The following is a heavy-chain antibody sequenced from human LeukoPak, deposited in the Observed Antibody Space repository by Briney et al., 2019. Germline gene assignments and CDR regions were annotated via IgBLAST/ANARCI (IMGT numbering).Heavy chain of an antibody. Sequence: YPGGSLRLSCAASGFTFSSYRMNCVRQAPGKGLEWVSSISSSSSYIYYADSVKGRITISRDNAKNSLYLQMNSLRAEGTAVYYCARGGRHFDYWGQGTLVTVSS. CDR2: ISSSSSYI. J-gene: IGHJ4*02. V-gene: IGHV3-21*01. CDR3: ARGGRHFDY. CDR1: GFTFSSYR.